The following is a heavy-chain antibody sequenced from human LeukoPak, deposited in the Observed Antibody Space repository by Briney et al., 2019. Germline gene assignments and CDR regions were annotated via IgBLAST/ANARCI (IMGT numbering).Heavy chain of an antibody. CDR3: ARDPLHYYDSSGYPVSSLD. CDR2: INHSGST. V-gene: IGHV4-34*01. Sequence: KPSETLSLTCAVYGGSFSGYCWSWIRQPPGKGLEWIGEINHSGSTNYNPSLKSRVTISVDKSKNQFSLKLSSVTAADTAVYYCARDPLHYYDSSGYPVSSLDWGQGTLVTVSS. J-gene: IGHJ4*02. CDR1: GGSFSGYC. D-gene: IGHD3-22*01.